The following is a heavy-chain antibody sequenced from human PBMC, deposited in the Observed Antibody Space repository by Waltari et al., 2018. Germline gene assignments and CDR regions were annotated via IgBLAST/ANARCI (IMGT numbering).Heavy chain of an antibody. D-gene: IGHD6-6*01. CDR1: GFTFSSYA. Sequence: EVQLLESGGGLVQPGGSLRLSCAASGFTFSSYAMSWVRQAPGKGLEWVSVIYSGGSTYYADSVKGRFTISRDNSKNTLYLQMNSLRAEDTALYYCAKDIAARPEYYGMDVWGQGTTVTVSS. CDR3: AKDIAARPEYYGMDV. CDR2: IYSGGST. V-gene: IGHV3-23*03. J-gene: IGHJ6*02.